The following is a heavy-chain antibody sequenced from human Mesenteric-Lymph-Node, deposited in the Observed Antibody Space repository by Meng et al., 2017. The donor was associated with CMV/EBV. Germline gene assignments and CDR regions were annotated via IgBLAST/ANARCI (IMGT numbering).Heavy chain of an antibody. Sequence: SETLSLTCTVSGYSISSGYYWGWIRQPPGKGLEWIGSIYHSGSTYYNPSLKSRVTISVDTSKNQFSLKLSSVTAADTAVYYCARNGIYYDFWSGSNWFDPWGQGTLVTVSS. CDR3: ARNGIYYDFWSGSNWFDP. V-gene: IGHV4-38-2*02. D-gene: IGHD3-3*01. J-gene: IGHJ5*02. CDR2: IYHSGST. CDR1: GYSISSGYY.